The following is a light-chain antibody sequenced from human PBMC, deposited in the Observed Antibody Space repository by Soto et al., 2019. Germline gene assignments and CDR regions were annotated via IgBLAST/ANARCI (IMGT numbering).Light chain of an antibody. CDR3: SSFTPTNTLI. CDR2: EVS. Sequence: QSVLTQPASVSGSPGQSITISCTGTSGDIGVYPYVSWYQHHPGKAPTLLIYEVSNRPSGVSNRFSGSKSGNTASLTVSGLQAEDEADYYCSSFTPTNTLIFGGGTKVTVL. CDR1: SGDIGVYPY. J-gene: IGLJ2*01. V-gene: IGLV2-14*01.